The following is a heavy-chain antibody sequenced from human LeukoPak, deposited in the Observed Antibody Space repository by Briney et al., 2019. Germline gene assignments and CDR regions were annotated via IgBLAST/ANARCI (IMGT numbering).Heavy chain of an antibody. Sequence: GASVKVSCKASGYTFTGYYMHWVRQAPGQGLEWMGWINPNSGGTNYAQKFQGRVTMTRDTSISTAYMELSRLRSDDTAVYYCARESGFGELFPHCMDVWAKGPRSSSP. V-gene: IGHV1-2*02. CDR3: ARESGFGELFPHCMDV. CDR2: INPNSGGT. CDR1: GYTFTGYY. J-gene: IGHJ6*02. D-gene: IGHD3-10*01.